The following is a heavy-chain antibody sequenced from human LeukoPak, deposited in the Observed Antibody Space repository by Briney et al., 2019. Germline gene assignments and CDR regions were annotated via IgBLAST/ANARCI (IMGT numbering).Heavy chain of an antibody. CDR3: ARAPGAALD. CDR1: GGSFSGYY. CDR2: INHRGST. J-gene: IGHJ4*02. V-gene: IGHV4-34*01. Sequence: PSETLSLTCAVYGGSFSGYYWSWIRQPPGKGLEWIGEINHRGSTNYNPSLKSRVTVSLDTSKNQFSLKLSSVTAADTAAYYCARAPGAALDWGQGTLVTVSS. D-gene: IGHD2-15*01.